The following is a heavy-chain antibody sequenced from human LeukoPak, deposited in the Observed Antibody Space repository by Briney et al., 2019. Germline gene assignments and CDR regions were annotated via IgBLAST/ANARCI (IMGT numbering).Heavy chain of an antibody. D-gene: IGHD3-22*01. V-gene: IGHV3-30*03. J-gene: IGHJ4*02. Sequence: GGSLRLSCVASGFTFGKYWMSWVRQAPGKGPEWVASISFDGSNQYDADSVKGRFTISRDNSKNTLYLQMNNLRTEDTAVYYCARAAYDSNGYTANHDYWGQGTLVTVSS. CDR2: ISFDGSNQ. CDR1: GFTFGKYW. CDR3: ARAAYDSNGYTANHDY.